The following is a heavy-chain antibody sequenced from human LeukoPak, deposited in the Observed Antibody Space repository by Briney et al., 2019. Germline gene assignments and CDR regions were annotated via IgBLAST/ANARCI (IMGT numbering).Heavy chain of an antibody. CDR3: ARSLAYAYCGGDCQGAFDV. CDR1: GGSISSYY. D-gene: IGHD2-21*02. V-gene: IGHV4-4*07. CDR2: IYTSGST. J-gene: IGHJ3*01. Sequence: PSETLSLTCTVSGGSISSYYWSWIRQPAGKGLEWIGRIYTSGSTNYNPSLKSRVTMSVDTSKNQFSLKLSSVTAADTAVYYCARSLAYAYCGGDCQGAFDVWGQGTMVTVSS.